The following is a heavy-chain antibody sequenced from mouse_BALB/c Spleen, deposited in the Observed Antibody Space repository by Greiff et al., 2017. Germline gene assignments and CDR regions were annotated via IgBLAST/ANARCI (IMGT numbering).Heavy chain of an antibody. CDR2: INPYNDGT. CDR1: GYTFTSYV. V-gene: IGHV1-14*01. Sequence: EVHLVESGPELVKPGASVKMSCKASGYTFTSYVMHWVKQKPGQGLEWIGYINPYNDGTKYNEKFKGKATLTSDKSSSTAYMELSSLTSEDSAVYYCARGGGYDGFDYWGQGTTLTVSS. CDR3: ARGGGYDGFDY. D-gene: IGHD2-2*01. J-gene: IGHJ2*01.